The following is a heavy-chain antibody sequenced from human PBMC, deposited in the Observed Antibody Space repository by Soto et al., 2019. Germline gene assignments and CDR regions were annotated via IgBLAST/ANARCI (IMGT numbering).Heavy chain of an antibody. J-gene: IGHJ4*02. Sequence: GGSMRLSCAASGFTFTRYSMNWVRQAPGKGLEWVSSISSTTNYIYYGDSMKGRFTISRDNAKNSMYLQLNSLRAEDTAVYYCAKDRTIASRTFDSWGQGALVTVSS. V-gene: IGHV3-21*04. CDR3: AKDRTIASRTFDS. D-gene: IGHD6-6*01. CDR1: GFTFTRYS. CDR2: ISSTTNYI.